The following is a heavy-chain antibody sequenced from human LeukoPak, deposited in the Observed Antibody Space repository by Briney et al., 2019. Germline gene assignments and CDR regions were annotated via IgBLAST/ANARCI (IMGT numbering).Heavy chain of an antibody. D-gene: IGHD2/OR15-2a*01. V-gene: IGHV5-51*01. CDR1: GSSFTSYW. CDR3: ARRPLYDREYYFDY. CDR2: IYPGDSDT. Sequence: GASLQISCKGAGSSFTSYWIGWVRQMPGKGREWMGIIYPGDSDTRYSPSFQGQVTISADKSISTAYLQWSSLKASDTAMYYCARRPLYDREYYFDYWGQGTLVTVSS. J-gene: IGHJ4*02.